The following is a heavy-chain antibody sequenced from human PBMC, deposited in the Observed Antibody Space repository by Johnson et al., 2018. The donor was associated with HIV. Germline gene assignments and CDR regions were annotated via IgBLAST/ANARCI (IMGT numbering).Heavy chain of an antibody. CDR1: GFTFSRYW. CDR2: INSDGSST. D-gene: IGHD3-10*01. J-gene: IGHJ3*02. CDR3: ARDFVAFGECTAFDI. V-gene: IGHV3-74*01. Sequence: VQLVESGGGLIQPGGSLRLSCAASGFTFSRYWMHWVRQAPGKGLVWVSRINSDGSSTNYADSVKGRFTISRDNAKNTLYLQMNSLRAEDTAVFYCARDFVAFGECTAFDIWGQGTMVAVSS.